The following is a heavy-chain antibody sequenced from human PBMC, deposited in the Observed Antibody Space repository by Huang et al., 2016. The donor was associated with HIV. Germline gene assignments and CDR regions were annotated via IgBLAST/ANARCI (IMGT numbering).Heavy chain of an antibody. V-gene: IGHV1-2*02. CDR1: GYTFTDSN. D-gene: IGHD6-6*01. CDR2: INPKGGGT. J-gene: IGHJ4*02. Sequence: QVQLVQSGAEVKNPGASVRVSCKASGYTFTDSNIHWVRQAPGQGLGWLGWINPKGGGTIYAQGCQVRITMTRDTTISTVHMGLRRIQSDDTAVYFCARDWSFGSSTSPTDWGQGTLVTVSS. CDR3: ARDWSFGSSTSPTD.